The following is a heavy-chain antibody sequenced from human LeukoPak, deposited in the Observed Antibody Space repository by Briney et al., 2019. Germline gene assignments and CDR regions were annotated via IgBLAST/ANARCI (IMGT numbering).Heavy chain of an antibody. CDR3: ARDPRGAAQDHYFDY. CDR2: IIPILGIA. V-gene: IGHV1-69*04. D-gene: IGHD1-26*01. Sequence: SVKVSCKASGGTFSSYAISWVRQAPGQGLEWMGGIIPILGIANYAQKFQGRVTITADKSTSTAYMELRSLRSDDTAVYYCARDPRGAAQDHYFDYWGQGTLVTVSS. CDR1: GGTFSSYA. J-gene: IGHJ4*02.